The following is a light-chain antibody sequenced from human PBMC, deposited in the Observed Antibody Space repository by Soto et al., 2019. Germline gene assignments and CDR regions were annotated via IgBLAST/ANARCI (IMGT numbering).Light chain of an antibody. CDR1: QSVSSN. J-gene: IGKJ2*01. CDR2: DAS. V-gene: IGKV3-15*01. Sequence: EIVMTQSPATLSVSPGERATLSCRASQSVSSNLAWYHQKPGQPPRLLINDASTRATGIPARFSGSGSGTKFTLTISSLQSEDFAVYYCQQYNNWPPYTFGQGTKLEIK. CDR3: QQYNNWPPYT.